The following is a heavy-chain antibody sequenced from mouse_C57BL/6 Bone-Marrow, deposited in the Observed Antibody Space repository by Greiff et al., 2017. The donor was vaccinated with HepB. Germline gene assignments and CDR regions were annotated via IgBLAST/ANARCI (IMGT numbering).Heavy chain of an antibody. Sequence: EVKLQESGPVLVKPGASVKMSCKASGYTFTDYYMNWVKQSHGKSLEWIGVINPYNGGTSYNQKFKGKATLTVDKSSSTAYMELNSLTSEDSAVYYCARGPIYYYGSTGWGQGTTLTVSS. CDR2: INPYNGGT. CDR3: ARGPIYYYGSTG. V-gene: IGHV1-19*01. J-gene: IGHJ2*01. CDR1: GYTFTDYY. D-gene: IGHD1-1*01.